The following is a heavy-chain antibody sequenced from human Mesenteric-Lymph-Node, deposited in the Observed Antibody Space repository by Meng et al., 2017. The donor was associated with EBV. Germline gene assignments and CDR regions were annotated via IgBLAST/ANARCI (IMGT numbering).Heavy chain of an antibody. Sequence: EVQLVESGGGLVKPGGSVRLSCTASGFSIGTDGMNWVRQAPGKGLEWVSSISSSSSNKYYTDSVKGRFTISRDNAKNSLYLQMNSLRAEDTAIYYCASDQQVPFAYWGQGTLVTVAS. V-gene: IGHV3-21*06. CDR3: ASDQQVPFAY. CDR1: GFSIGTDG. D-gene: IGHD1/OR15-1a*01. J-gene: IGHJ4*02. CDR2: ISSSSSNK.